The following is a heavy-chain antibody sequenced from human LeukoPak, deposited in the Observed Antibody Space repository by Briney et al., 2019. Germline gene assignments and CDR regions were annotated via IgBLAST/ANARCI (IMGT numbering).Heavy chain of an antibody. CDR3: ASVGGSY. D-gene: IGHD3-16*01. CDR2: IYHSGST. Sequence: SETLSLTCAVSGYSISSGYYWGWIRQPPGKGLEWIGSIYHSGSTYYNPSLKSRVTISVDTSKNQFSLKLSSVTAADTAAYYCASVGGSYWGQGTLVTVSS. CDR1: GYSISSGYY. J-gene: IGHJ4*02. V-gene: IGHV4-38-2*01.